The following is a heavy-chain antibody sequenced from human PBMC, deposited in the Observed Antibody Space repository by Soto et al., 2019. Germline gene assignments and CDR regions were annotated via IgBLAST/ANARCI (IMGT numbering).Heavy chain of an antibody. CDR2: ISSNGGST. V-gene: IGHV3-64*01. D-gene: IGHD3-10*01. Sequence: GGSLRLSCAASGFTFSSYAMHWVRQAPGKGLEYVSAISSNGGSTYYANSVKGRFTISRDNSKNTLYLQMNSLRAEDTAVYYCAREKHPRFGELLMDDFMIYYYYYMTSGAKGPRSPSP. J-gene: IGHJ6*03. CDR1: GFTFSSYA. CDR3: AREKHPRFGELLMDDFMIYYYYYMTS.